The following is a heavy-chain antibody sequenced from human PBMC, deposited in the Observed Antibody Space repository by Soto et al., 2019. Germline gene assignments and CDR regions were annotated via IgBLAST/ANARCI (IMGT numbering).Heavy chain of an antibody. CDR3: ARDSRLYDFVI. Sequence: GGSLRLSCAASGFTFSSYAMHWVRQAPGKGLEWVAVISYDGSNKYYADSVKGRFTISRDNSKNTLYLQMNSLRAEDTAVYYCARDSRLYDFVIWGQGTMVTVS. J-gene: IGHJ3*02. CDR1: GFTFSSYA. CDR2: ISYDGSNK. V-gene: IGHV3-30-3*01.